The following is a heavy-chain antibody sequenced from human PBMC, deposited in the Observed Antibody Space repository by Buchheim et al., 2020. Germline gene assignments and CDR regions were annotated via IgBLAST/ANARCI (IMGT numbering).Heavy chain of an antibody. CDR2: INHSGST. D-gene: IGHD3-3*01. CDR1: GGSFSGYY. CDR3: ARGRGYDFWSGPTRYYYGMDV. Sequence: QVQLQQWGAGLLKPSETLSLTCAVYGGSFSGYYWSWIRQPPGKGLEWIGEINHSGSTNYNPSLKSRVTISVATSKNQFSLKLSSVTAADTAVYYCARGRGYDFWSGPTRYYYGMDVWGQGTT. V-gene: IGHV4-34*01. J-gene: IGHJ6*02.